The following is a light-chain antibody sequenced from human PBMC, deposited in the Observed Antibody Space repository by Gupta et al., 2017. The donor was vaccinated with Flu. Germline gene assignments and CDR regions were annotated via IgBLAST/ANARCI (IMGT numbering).Light chain of an antibody. V-gene: IGKV1-33*01. CDR2: DAS. CDR1: QDIGTY. Sequence: DIQMTQSPYSLSASVGDRVTITCQASQDIGTYLNWYQQKPTEAPKLLIYDASNLETGVSSRFSGSGYGIDVTLTISVRQQEDSATYYCPQDQNLRSLTFGGGTKVDIK. CDR3: PQDQNLRSLT. J-gene: IGKJ4*01.